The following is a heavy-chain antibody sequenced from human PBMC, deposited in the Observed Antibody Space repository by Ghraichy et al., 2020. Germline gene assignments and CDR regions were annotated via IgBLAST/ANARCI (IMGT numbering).Heavy chain of an antibody. J-gene: IGHJ4*02. V-gene: IGHV3-74*01. Sequence: GGSLRLSCAASGFTFSGYWMHWVRQAPGKGLLWVSNIRGDRRSTNYADSVKGRFTISRDNAKNTVYMEMNSLRGEDTAVYYCVRGTSDWKGMDYWGQGTLVTVSS. CDR1: GFTFSGYW. CDR2: IRGDRRST. CDR3: VRGTSDWKGMDY. D-gene: IGHD6-19*01.